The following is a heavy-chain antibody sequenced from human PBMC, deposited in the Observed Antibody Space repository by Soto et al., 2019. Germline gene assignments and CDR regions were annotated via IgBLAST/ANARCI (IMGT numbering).Heavy chain of an antibody. CDR3: AKSAMVRGGGWFDP. CDR1: RFTFSTYA. D-gene: IGHD3-10*01. J-gene: IGHJ5*02. Sequence: EVQLLESGGGLVQPGGSLRLSCAASRFTFSTYAMSWVRQAPGKGLEWVSDISGSGGNTYYADSVKGRFTISRDNSKNTLYLQMNSLRADDTAVYYCAKSAMVRGGGWFDPWGQGTPVTFSS. CDR2: ISGSGGNT. V-gene: IGHV3-23*01.